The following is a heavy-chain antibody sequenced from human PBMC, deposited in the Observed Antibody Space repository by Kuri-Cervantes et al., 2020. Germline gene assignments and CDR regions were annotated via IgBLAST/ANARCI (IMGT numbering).Heavy chain of an antibody. V-gene: IGHV3-30*01. J-gene: IGHJ4*02. D-gene: IGHD1-1*01. Sequence: GESLKISCAASGFTFSSYAMHWVRQAPGKGLEWVAVISYDGSNKYYADFVKGRFTISRDNSRNTLYLQMNSLRVEDTAVFFCAQDWNADYYFDYWGQGTLVTVSS. CDR2: ISYDGSNK. CDR1: GFTFSSYA. CDR3: AQDWNADYYFDY.